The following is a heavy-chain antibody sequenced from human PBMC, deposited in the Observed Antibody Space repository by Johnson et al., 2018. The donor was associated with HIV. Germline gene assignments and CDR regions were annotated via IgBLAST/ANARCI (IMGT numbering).Heavy chain of an antibody. CDR2: VKSISDGGTA. Sequence: VQLVESGGGLVQPGGSLRLSCAASAFTFSTYWMSWVRQAPGKGLEWVGRVKSISDGGTADYAAPVRGRFTISRDTSENTLYLQMNSLKTEDTALYYCTTGLSWNDAFHIWAQGTMVTVSS. J-gene: IGHJ3*02. V-gene: IGHV3-15*01. CDR1: AFTFSTYW. D-gene: IGHD1-1*01. CDR3: TTGLSWNDAFHI.